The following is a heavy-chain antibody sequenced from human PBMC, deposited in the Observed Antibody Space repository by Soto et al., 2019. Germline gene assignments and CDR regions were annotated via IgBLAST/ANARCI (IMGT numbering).Heavy chain of an antibody. CDR3: ARHSHSSGYCPPLSYFDY. J-gene: IGHJ4*02. CDR1: GGSISSGGYY. D-gene: IGHD3-22*01. CDR2: IYYSGST. V-gene: IGHV4-31*03. Sequence: SGTLSLTCTVSGGSISSGGYYWSWIRQHPGKGLEWIGYIYYSGSTYYNPSLKSRVTISVDTSKNQSSLKLSSVTAADTAVYYCARHSHSSGYCPPLSYFDYWGQGTVGTVSS.